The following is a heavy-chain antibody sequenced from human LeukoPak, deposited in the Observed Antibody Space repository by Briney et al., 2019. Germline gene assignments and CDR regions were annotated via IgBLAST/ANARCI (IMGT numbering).Heavy chain of an antibody. J-gene: IGHJ4*02. CDR3: AKDSTYYYDSSGTD. Sequence: GGSLRLSCAASGFTFSSYAMSWVRQAPGKGLEWVSAISVSGGSTYYADSVKGRFTISRDNSKNTLYLQMNSLRAEDTAVYYCAKDSTYYYDSSGTDWGQGTLVTVSS. CDR1: GFTFSSYA. CDR2: ISVSGGST. V-gene: IGHV3-23*01. D-gene: IGHD3-22*01.